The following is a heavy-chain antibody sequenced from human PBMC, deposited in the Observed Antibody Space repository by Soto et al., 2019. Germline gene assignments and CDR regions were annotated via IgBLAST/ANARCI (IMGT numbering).Heavy chain of an antibody. Sequence: GVSLRLSCAASGFTFSSYAMHWVRQAPGKGLEWVAVISYDGSNKYYADSVKGRFTISRDNSKNTLYLQMNSLRAEDTAVYYCANGPGGRYDSSGYDAFDIWGQGTMVTVSS. CDR3: ANGPGGRYDSSGYDAFDI. CDR2: ISYDGSNK. J-gene: IGHJ3*02. V-gene: IGHV3-30-3*01. CDR1: GFTFSSYA. D-gene: IGHD3-22*01.